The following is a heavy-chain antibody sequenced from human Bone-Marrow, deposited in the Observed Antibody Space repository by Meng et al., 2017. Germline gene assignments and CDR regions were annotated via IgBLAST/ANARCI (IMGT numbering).Heavy chain of an antibody. V-gene: IGHV4-59*01. D-gene: IGHD6-13*01. J-gene: IGHJ4*02. CDR3: ARERGGAAAGTHGIDY. CDR1: GGSISSYY. Sequence: SETLSLTCTVSGGSISSYYWSWIRQPPGKGLEWIGYIYYSGSTNYNPSLKSRVTISVDTSKNQFSLKLSSVTAADTAVYYCARERGGAAAGTHGIDYWGQGTLVTGAS. CDR2: IYYSGST.